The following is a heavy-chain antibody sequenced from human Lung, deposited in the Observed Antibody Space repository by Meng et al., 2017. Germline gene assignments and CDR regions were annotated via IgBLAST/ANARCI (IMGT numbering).Heavy chain of an antibody. CDR1: GYTFPDYW. J-gene: IGHJ4*02. CDR3: ARDEDISAAGKLFGDY. Sequence: VQLGHAGAEVKKPGASVKVSCKASGYTFPDYWLHWVRRAPGQGLEWMGRINPKSGDTHYAQRFQGRVTMTGDTSISTAYMELSGPRSDDTAMYYCARDEDISAAGKLFGDYWGQGTLVTVSS. D-gene: IGHD6-13*01. V-gene: IGHV1-2*06. CDR2: INPKSGDT.